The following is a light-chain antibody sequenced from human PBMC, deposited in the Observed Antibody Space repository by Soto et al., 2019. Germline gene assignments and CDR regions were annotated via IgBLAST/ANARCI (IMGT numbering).Light chain of an antibody. CDR3: QQSFSTRRT. CDR1: QSINSY. Sequence: DIQMTQSPSSQSASVGDRVTITCRASQSINSYLNWYQQKPGKAPKLLIYAASSLQSGVTSRFSGSGSETDFTLTTTSLQPDDCATYYCQQSFSTRRTFGQGTRVDI. CDR2: AAS. J-gene: IGKJ1*01. V-gene: IGKV1-39*01.